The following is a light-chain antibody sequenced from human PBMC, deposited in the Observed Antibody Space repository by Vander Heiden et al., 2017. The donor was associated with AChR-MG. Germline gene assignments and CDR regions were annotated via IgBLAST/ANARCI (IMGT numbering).Light chain of an antibody. J-gene: IGKJ1*01. Sequence: EIVMTQSPATLSVSPGERATLSCRASQSVSSNLAWYQQKPGQAPRLLNYGASTRATGIPARFSGSGSGTESTLTISSLQSEDFAVYYCQQYNNWPQTFGQGTKVEIK. V-gene: IGKV3-15*01. CDR1: QSVSSN. CDR2: GAS. CDR3: QQYNNWPQT.